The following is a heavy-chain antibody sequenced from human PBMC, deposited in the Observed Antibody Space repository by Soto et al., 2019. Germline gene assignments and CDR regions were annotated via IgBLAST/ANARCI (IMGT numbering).Heavy chain of an antibody. CDR2: IWYDGSNK. V-gene: IGHV3-33*01. CDR1: GFTFSSYG. CDR3: ARGGAGLLFGSRTN. Sequence: GGSLRLSCAASGFTFSSYGLHWVRQAPGKGLEWVAVIWYDGSNKYYADSVKGRFTISRDNSKNTLFLQMNSLRAEDTAVYYCARGGAGLLFGSRTNWRQGTLVSVPT. D-gene: IGHD2-21*02. J-gene: IGHJ4*02.